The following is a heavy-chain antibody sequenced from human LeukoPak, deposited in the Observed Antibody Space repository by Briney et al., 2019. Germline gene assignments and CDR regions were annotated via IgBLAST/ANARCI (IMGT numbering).Heavy chain of an antibody. V-gene: IGHV4-34*01. D-gene: IGHD2-15*01. Sequence: SETLSLTCAVYGGSFSGYYWSWIRQPPGKGLEWIGEINHSGSTSYNPSLKSRVTISVDTSKNQFSLKLSSVTAADTAVYYCARSVVVVAAYDYWGQGTLVTVSS. CDR2: INHSGST. CDR1: GGSFSGYY. J-gene: IGHJ4*02. CDR3: ARSVVVVAAYDY.